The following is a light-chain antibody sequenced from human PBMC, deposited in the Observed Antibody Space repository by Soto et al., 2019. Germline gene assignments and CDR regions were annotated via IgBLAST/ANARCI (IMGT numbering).Light chain of an antibody. J-gene: IGKJ1*01. Sequence: IQMTQSPSSLSASVGDRVTITCRASQGINNYLGWYQQKPGKVPKLLIYAASSLQSGVPSRFSGSASGTDFTLTISSLQPEDFATYYCLQDYSYPWTFGQGTKVDIK. CDR1: QGINNY. CDR2: AAS. CDR3: LQDYSYPWT. V-gene: IGKV1-6*01.